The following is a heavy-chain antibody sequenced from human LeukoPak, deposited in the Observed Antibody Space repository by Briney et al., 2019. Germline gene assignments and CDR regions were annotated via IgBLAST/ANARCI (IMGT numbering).Heavy chain of an antibody. J-gene: IGHJ4*02. CDR3: ARDYPMGGGKERFDY. CDR2: ISAYNGNT. D-gene: IGHD4-23*01. V-gene: IGHV1-18*01. CDR1: GYTFTSYG. Sequence: ASVKVSCKASGYTFTSYGISWVRQAPGQGLEWMGWISAYNGNTNYAQKLQGRVTMTTDTSTSTAYMELRSLRSDDTAVYYCARDYPMGGGKERFDYWGQGTLVTVSS.